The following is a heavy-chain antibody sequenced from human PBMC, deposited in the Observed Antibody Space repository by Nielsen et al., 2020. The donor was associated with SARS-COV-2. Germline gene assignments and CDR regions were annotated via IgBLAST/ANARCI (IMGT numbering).Heavy chain of an antibody. CDR2: IIPILGIA. CDR3: ARGIIAAAGTWWFDP. D-gene: IGHD6-13*01. Sequence: WVRQAPGQGLEWMGGIIPILGIANYAQKFQGRVTITADKSTSTAYMELSSLRSEDTAVYYCARGIIAAAGTWWFDPWGQGTLVTVSS. V-gene: IGHV1-69*10. J-gene: IGHJ5*02.